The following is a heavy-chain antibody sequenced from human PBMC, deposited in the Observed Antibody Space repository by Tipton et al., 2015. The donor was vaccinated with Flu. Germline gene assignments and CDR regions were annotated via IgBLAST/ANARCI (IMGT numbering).Heavy chain of an antibody. Sequence: TLSLTCAVYGGSFSGYYWSWIRQPPGKGLEWIGEINHSGSTNYNPSLKSRVTISVDTSKNQFSLKLSSVTAADTAVYYCARTLASVGAKGGAFDIWGQGTMVTVSS. D-gene: IGHD1-26*01. J-gene: IGHJ3*02. CDR2: INHSGST. CDR3: ARTLASVGAKGGAFDI. V-gene: IGHV4-34*01. CDR1: GGSFSGYY.